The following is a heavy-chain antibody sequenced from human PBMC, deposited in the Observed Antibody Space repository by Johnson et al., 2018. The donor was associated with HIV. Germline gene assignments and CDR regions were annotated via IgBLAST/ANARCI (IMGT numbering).Heavy chain of an antibody. CDR3: ARAEIYEGRVGDFAFDI. D-gene: IGHD3-10*01. CDR2: ISYDGSNK. CDR1: GFTFSSYA. Sequence: QVQLVESGGGLVQPGRSLRLSCAASGFTFSSYAMHWVRQAPGKGLEWVAVISYDGSNKYYADSVKGRFNISRDNSKNTLYLQMKSLRPEDTALYFCARAEIYEGRVGDFAFDIWGRGTMVTVAS. V-gene: IGHV3-30*04. J-gene: IGHJ3*02.